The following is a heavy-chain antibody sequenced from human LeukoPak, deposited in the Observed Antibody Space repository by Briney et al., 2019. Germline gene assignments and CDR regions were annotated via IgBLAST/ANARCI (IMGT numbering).Heavy chain of an antibody. D-gene: IGHD3-16*01. J-gene: IGHJ4*02. CDR1: GSSISSYY. V-gene: IGHV4-4*07. Sequence: TSETLSLTCTVSGSSISSYYWSCIRQPAGKGLEWIGRIYTSGSTNYNPSLKSRVTMSVDTSKNQFSLKLSSVTAADTAVYYCARDGSRLWELCLFDYWGQGTLVTVSS. CDR3: ARDGSRLWELCLFDY. CDR2: IYTSGST.